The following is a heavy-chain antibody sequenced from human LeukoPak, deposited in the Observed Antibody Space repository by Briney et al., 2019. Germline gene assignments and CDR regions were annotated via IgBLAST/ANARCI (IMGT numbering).Heavy chain of an antibody. CDR3: AKDVPYGSGYTAFDF. D-gene: IGHD3-10*01. V-gene: IGHV3-9*01. CDR1: GFTFDDYA. Sequence: GGSLRLSCAASGFTFDDYAMHWVRQAPGKGLEWVSGISWNSGSIGYADSVKGRFTISRDNAKNSLYLQMNSLRAEDTGLYYCAKDVPYGSGYTAFDFWGQGTMVTVSS. J-gene: IGHJ3*01. CDR2: ISWNSGSI.